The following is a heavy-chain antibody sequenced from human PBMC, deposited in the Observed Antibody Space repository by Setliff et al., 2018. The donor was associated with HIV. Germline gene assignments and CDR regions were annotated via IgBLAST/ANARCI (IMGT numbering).Heavy chain of an antibody. CDR2: VNTGKGDT. J-gene: IGHJ4*02. D-gene: IGHD5-18*01. CDR3: ARSLREYSYGSPDY. Sequence: ASVKVSCKTSGYTFSNYPIHWLRQAPGQRPEWMGWVNTGKGDTKYSQRFQDRLTITTDSSASSVYMELSSLPSDDTAIYYCARSLREYSYGSPDYWGPGTLATVSS. CDR1: GYTFSNYP. V-gene: IGHV1-3*04.